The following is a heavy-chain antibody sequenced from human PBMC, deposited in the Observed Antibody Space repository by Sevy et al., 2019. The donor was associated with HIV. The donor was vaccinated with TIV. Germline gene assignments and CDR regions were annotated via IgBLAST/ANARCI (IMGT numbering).Heavy chain of an antibody. Sequence: GGSLRLSCAASGFSFRSYWMTWVRQAPGKGLEWVASIYHDGTEKYYMDSVKGRFTVSRDNAKNSLFLQMNSLRVEDTAVYYCAREGGYGDYMLSYYYGMDVWGQGTTVTVSS. CDR3: AREGGYGDYMLSYYYGMDV. CDR2: IYHDGTEK. D-gene: IGHD4-17*01. CDR1: GFSFRSYW. V-gene: IGHV3-7*01. J-gene: IGHJ6*02.